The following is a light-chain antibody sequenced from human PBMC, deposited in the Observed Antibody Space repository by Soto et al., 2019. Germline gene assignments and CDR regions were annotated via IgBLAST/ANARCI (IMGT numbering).Light chain of an antibody. CDR1: ETVATN. J-gene: IGKJ1*01. Sequence: VMTQSPATLSVSPGERATLSCWASETVATNLAWYQQKPGQAPRLLISGASTRAAGISDRFRGSGSGTEFTLHISSLRSEDSAIHYCQQYFEGPPMTFGQGTKVDI. CDR2: GAS. CDR3: QQYFEGPPMT. V-gene: IGKV3-15*01.